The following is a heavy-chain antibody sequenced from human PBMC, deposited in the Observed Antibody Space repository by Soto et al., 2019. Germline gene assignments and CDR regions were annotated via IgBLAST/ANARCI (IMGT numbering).Heavy chain of an antibody. D-gene: IGHD2-8*01. Sequence: VGSLRLSCAASGFTFSDYYMSWIRQAPGKGLEWVSYISSRSSTIFYADSVKGRFTISRGNVKNSLYLQMNSLRAEDTAVYYCASGTNGAFFVYWGQGILVTVSS. CDR1: GFTFSDYY. CDR3: ASGTNGAFFVY. J-gene: IGHJ4*02. CDR2: ISSRSSTI. V-gene: IGHV3-11*01.